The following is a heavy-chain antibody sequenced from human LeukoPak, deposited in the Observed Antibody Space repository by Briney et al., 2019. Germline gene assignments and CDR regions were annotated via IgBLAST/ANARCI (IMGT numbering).Heavy chain of an antibody. Sequence: GGSLRLSCAASGFTFSSYAMSWVRQAPGKGLEWVSAISGSGGSTYYADSVKGRFTISRDNSKNTLYLQMNSLRAEDTAVYYCAKVRGRYYYDSSGYYYLDYWGQGTLVTVSS. CDR3: AKVRGRYYYDSSGYYYLDY. CDR2: ISGSGGST. CDR1: GFTFSSYA. J-gene: IGHJ4*02. V-gene: IGHV3-23*01. D-gene: IGHD3-22*01.